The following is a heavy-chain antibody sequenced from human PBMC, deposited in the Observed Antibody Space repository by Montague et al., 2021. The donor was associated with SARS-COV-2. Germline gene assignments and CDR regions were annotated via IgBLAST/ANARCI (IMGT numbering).Heavy chain of an antibody. J-gene: IGHJ6*02. CDR3: AKAPPQTYYDFWSGYTDPLFNGNYYYYYGMDV. D-gene: IGHD3-3*01. V-gene: IGHV3-23*01. CDR1: GFTLSSYA. CDR2: ISGSGGST. Sequence: SLRLSCAASGFTLSSYAMSWVRQAPGKGLEWVSAISGSGGSTYYADSVKGRFTISRDNSKNTLYLQMNSLRAEDTAVYYCAKAPPQTYYDFWSGYTDPLFNGNYYYYYGMDVWGQGTTVTVSS.